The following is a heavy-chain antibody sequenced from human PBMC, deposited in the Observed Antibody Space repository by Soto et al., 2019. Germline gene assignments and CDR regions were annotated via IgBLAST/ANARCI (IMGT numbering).Heavy chain of an antibody. CDR1: GGTFSSYA. V-gene: IGHV1-69*10. J-gene: IGHJ4*02. CDR3: VRGVPLYGGKFYFDS. Sequence: ASVKVSCKASGGTFSSYAATWVRQAPGQGLEWMGGIIPLLGVTNFAQNFQGRVTITADKSTSTAYMELSSLTSEDTAFYYCVRGVPLYGGKFYFDSWGQGTLVTVSS. CDR2: IIPLLGVT. D-gene: IGHD3-16*01.